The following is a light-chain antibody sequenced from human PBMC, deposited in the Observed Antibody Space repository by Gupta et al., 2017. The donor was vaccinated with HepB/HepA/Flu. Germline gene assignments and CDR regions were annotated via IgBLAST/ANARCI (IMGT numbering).Light chain of an antibody. V-gene: IGLV1-40*01. J-gene: IGLJ2*01. CDR3: QSFDNSLTAVV. CDR1: RSNIGAHYD. Sequence: QSVLTQPPSASGAPGRRVTISCTGSRSNIGAHYDVNWYQHLPGTAPKLLIYANSNRPSGVPDRFSGSKSGTSASLAITGLQAEDEAHYYCQSFDNSLTAVVFGGGTKLTVL. CDR2: ANS.